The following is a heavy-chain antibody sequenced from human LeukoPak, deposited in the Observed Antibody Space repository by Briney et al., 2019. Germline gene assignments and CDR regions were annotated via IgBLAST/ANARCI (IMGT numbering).Heavy chain of an antibody. CDR1: GGSISSYY. CDR3: ARARNYYDSSGFYYEGDAFDI. J-gene: IGHJ3*02. V-gene: IGHV4-4*07. D-gene: IGHD3-22*01. Sequence: SETLSLTCTVSGGSISSYYWSWIRQPAGKGLEWLGRIHTSGSTNYNPSLKSRVTMSVDTSKNQFSLKVSSVTAADTAVYYCARARNYYDSSGFYYEGDAFDIWGQGTMVTVSS. CDR2: IHTSGST.